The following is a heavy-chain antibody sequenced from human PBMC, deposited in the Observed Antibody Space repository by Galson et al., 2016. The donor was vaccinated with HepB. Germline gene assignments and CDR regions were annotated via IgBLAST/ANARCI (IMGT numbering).Heavy chain of an antibody. CDR1: GFTFSDNY. D-gene: IGHD2-15*01. V-gene: IGHV3-11*01. CDR2: ISSSGTTI. CDR3: AGRWDAFDL. Sequence: SLRLSCAASGFTFSDNYMSWIRQAPGKGLEWLSYISSSGTTIYYADSVKGRFTISRDNAKNSLYLQMNSLRADDTALYYCAGRWDAFDLWGQGTIVTVSA. J-gene: IGHJ3*01.